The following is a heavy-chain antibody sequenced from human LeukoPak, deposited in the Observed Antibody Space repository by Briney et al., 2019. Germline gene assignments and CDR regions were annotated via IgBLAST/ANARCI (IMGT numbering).Heavy chain of an antibody. Sequence: PGGSLRLSCAASGFTFSNYWMSWVRQAPGKGLEGVAHINQDGSEKYYVDSVKGRFTISRDNAKTSLYLQMNSLRAEATALYYCGREGGGDIVVAFAFDIWGQGTMVTVSS. CDR3: GREGGGDIVVAFAFDI. D-gene: IGHD2-15*01. V-gene: IGHV3-7*05. CDR2: INQDGSEK. CDR1: GFTFSNYW. J-gene: IGHJ3*02.